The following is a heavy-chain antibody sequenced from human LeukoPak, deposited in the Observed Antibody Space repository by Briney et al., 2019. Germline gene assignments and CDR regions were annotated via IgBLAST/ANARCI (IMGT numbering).Heavy chain of an antibody. Sequence: SETLSLTCTVSGGSISGDYWSWIRQPAGKGLEWIGRINTSGNSNYNPSLKSRVTISVDTSKNQFSLKLSSVTAADTAVYYCARVGISSGWSIDYWGQGTLVTVSS. J-gene: IGHJ4*02. CDR3: ARVGISSGWSIDY. CDR1: GGSISGDY. V-gene: IGHV4-4*07. D-gene: IGHD6-19*01. CDR2: INTSGNS.